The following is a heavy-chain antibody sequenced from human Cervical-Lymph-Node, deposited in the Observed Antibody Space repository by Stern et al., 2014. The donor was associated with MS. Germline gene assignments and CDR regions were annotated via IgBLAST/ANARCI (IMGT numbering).Heavy chain of an antibody. Sequence: QVQLVESGGEVKKPGASVKVSCKASGYTFTDYGISWVRQAPGPGLEWMGWIIPYNGNTDYSQKFQGRVVMTTDTSTSTAYMELRGLRSGDTAVYYCAREGITVSEAGGELDYWGPGTPVTVSS. V-gene: IGHV1-18*01. J-gene: IGHJ4*02. CDR3: AREGITVSEAGGELDY. CDR2: IIPYNGNT. D-gene: IGHD1-20*01. CDR1: GYTFTDYG.